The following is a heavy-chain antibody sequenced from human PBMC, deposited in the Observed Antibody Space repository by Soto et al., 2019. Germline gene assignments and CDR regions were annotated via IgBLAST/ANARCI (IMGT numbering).Heavy chain of an antibody. CDR3: VKDLTQQQLVRDNWFDP. V-gene: IGHV3-64D*08. CDR1: GFTFSSYA. CDR2: ISSNGGST. Sequence: GGSLRLSCSASGFTFSSYAMHWVRQAPGKGLEYVSAISSNGGSTYYADSVKGRFTISRDNSKNTLYLQMSSLRAEDTAVYYCVKDLTQQQLVRDNWFDPWGQGTLVTVSS. J-gene: IGHJ5*02. D-gene: IGHD6-13*01.